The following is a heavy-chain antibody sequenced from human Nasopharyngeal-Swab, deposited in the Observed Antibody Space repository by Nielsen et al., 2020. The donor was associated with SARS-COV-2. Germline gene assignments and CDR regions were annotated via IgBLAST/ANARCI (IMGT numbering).Heavy chain of an antibody. CDR2: IYYSGST. J-gene: IGHJ5*02. Sequence: SETLSLTCTVSGGSISSSSYYWGWIRQPPGKGLEGIGSIYYSGSTYYNPSLKSRFTISLDTSKNQFSLKLTSVTAADTAVYYCASQPSNWFDPWGQGTLVTVSS. V-gene: IGHV4-39*01. CDR3: ASQPSNWFDP. CDR1: GGSISSSSYY.